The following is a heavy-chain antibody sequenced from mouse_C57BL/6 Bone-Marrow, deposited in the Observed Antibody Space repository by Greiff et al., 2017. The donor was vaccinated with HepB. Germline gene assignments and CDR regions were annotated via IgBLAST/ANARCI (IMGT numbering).Heavy chain of an antibody. CDR2: ISSGSSTI. CDR1: GFTFSDYG. Sequence: EVKLMESGGGLVKPGGSLKLSCAASGFTFSDYGMHWVRQAPEKGLEWVAYISSGSSTIYYADTVKGRFTISRDNAKNTLFLQMTSLRSEDTAMYYCAKGGVPWYFDVWGTGTTVTVSS. V-gene: IGHV5-17*01. J-gene: IGHJ1*03. CDR3: AKGGVPWYFDV.